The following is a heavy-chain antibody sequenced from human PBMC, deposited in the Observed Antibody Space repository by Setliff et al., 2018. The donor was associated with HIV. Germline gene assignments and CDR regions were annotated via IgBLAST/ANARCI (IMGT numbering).Heavy chain of an antibody. CDR1: GGLISSHIYQ. CDR3: ARLGGNWGYWFDP. D-gene: IGHD7-27*01. V-gene: IGHV4-39*01. CDR2: IYYSGTT. J-gene: IGHJ5*02. Sequence: PSETLSLTCTVSGGLISSHIYQWGWIRQPPGKGLEWIGSIYYSGTTYYNPSLKSRLTISIDTSMNQFSLRPNALTAADTAVYYCARLGGNWGYWFDPWSQGTLVTVSS.